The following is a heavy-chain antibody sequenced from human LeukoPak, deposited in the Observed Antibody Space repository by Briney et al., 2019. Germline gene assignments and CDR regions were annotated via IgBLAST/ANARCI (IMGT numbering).Heavy chain of an antibody. V-gene: IGHV1-18*01. J-gene: IGHJ5*02. D-gene: IGHD3-22*01. Sequence: GASVKVSCKASGYTFTSDGISWVRQAPGQGRECVGWISPYNSNTYYAQNLQGRVTMTTDTSTSTTYMELRSLRSDDTAVYYCARAGYYDSSGYYYAWFDTWGEGTLVTVSS. CDR2: ISPYNSNT. CDR1: GYTFTSDG. CDR3: ARAGYYDSSGYYYAWFDT.